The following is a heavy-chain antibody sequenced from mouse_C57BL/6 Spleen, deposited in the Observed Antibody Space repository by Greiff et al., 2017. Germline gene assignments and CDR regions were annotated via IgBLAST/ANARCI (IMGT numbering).Heavy chain of an antibody. V-gene: IGHV1-80*01. J-gene: IGHJ3*01. Sequence: QVQLKQSGAELVKPGASVKISCKASGYAFSSYWMNWVKQRPGKGLEWIGQIYPGDGDTNYNGKFKGKATLTADKSSSTAYMQLSSLTSEDSAVYFCARADYGSSFAYWGQGTLVTVSA. D-gene: IGHD1-1*01. CDR1: GYAFSSYW. CDR3: ARADYGSSFAY. CDR2: IYPGDGDT.